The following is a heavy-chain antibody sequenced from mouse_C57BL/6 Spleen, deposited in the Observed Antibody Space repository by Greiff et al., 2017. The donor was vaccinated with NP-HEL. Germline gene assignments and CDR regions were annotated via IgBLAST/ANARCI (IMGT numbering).Heavy chain of an antibody. V-gene: IGHV1-69*01. Sequence: QVQLRQPGAELVMPGASVKLSCKASGYTFTSYWMHWVKQRPGQGLEWIGEIDPSDSYTNYNQKFKGKSTLTVDKSSSTAYMQLSSLTSEDSAVYYCARRITTVFDYWGQGTTLTVSS. CDR1: GYTFTSYW. CDR3: ARRITTVFDY. CDR2: IDPSDSYT. J-gene: IGHJ2*01. D-gene: IGHD1-1*01.